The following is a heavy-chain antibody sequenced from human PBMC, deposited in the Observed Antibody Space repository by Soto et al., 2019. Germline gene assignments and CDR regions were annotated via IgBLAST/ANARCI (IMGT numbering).Heavy chain of an antibody. J-gene: IGHJ4*02. CDR2: IIPIFGTA. CDR3: ARVPATAIPSPLPYYFDY. D-gene: IGHD2-2*02. Sequence: GASVKVSCKASGGTFSSYAISWVRQAPGQGLEWMGGIIPIFGTANYAQKFQGRVTITADESTSTAYMELSSLRSEDTAVYYCARVPATAIPSPLPYYFDYWGQGTLVTVSS. CDR1: GGTFSSYA. V-gene: IGHV1-69*13.